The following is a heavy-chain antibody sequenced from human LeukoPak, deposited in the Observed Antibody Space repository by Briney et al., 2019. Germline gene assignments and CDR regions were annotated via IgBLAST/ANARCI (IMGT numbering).Heavy chain of an antibody. CDR2: ISYDGSNK. V-gene: IGHV3-30*18. CDR3: AKDFGIAAAAIDY. D-gene: IGHD6-13*01. Sequence: AGGSLRLSCAASGLTFSSYGMHWVRQAPGKGLEWVAVISYDGSNKYYADSVKGRFTISRDNSKNTLYLQMNSLRAEDTAVYYCAKDFGIAAAAIDYWGQGTLVTVSS. J-gene: IGHJ4*02. CDR1: GLTFSSYG.